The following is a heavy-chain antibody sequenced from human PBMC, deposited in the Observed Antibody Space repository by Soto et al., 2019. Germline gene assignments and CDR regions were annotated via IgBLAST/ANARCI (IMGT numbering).Heavy chain of an antibody. CDR1: GFTFSDHY. D-gene: IGHD1-26*01. J-gene: IGHJ4*02. V-gene: IGHV3-72*01. CDR3: ARFGGSYTRGLAY. CDR2: SRNKANSYST. Sequence: EVQLVESGGGLVQPGGSLRLSCAASGFTFSDHYMDWVRQAPGKGLEWVGRSRNKANSYSTEYAASVKGRFTISRDESKNSLYLQMNSLKTEAAAVYTCARFGGSYTRGLAYWGQGPLVTFSS.